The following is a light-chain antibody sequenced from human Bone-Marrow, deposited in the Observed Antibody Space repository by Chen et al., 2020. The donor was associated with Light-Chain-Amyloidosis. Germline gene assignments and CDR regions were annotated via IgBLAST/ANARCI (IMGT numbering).Light chain of an antibody. CDR1: QSLMQNNGYNF. V-gene: IGKV2-28*01. J-gene: IGKJ2*01. CDR3: MRTLQPLRT. Sequence: IVLTQSPLSLAVTPGESASISCTSNQSLMQNNGYNFLDWYLQKPGQSPQLLIYLASDRASGVPDRFSGSRPGKDSTLKSTSVEADDVGVYFCMRTLQPLRTFGQGSKLEI. CDR2: LAS.